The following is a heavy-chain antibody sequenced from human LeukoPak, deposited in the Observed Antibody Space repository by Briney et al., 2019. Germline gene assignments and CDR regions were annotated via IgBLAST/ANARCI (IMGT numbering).Heavy chain of an antibody. J-gene: IGHJ4*02. CDR1: GFTFSSLA. CDR2: ISGSGDAT. D-gene: IGHD3-22*01. CDR3: ARVLSIGFHYDY. V-gene: IGHV3-23*01. Sequence: GGSLRLSCTASGFTFSSLATHWVRQAPGKGLEWASGISGSGDATYYADSVRGRFTVSRDNSKNTLYLQMSSLRAEDTALYFCARVLSIGFHYDYWGPGTLVTVSS.